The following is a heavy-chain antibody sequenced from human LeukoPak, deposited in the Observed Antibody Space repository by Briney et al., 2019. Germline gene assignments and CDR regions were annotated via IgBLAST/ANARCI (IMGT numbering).Heavy chain of an antibody. J-gene: IGHJ5*02. D-gene: IGHD3-16*02. CDR1: GFTFYDYA. Sequence: GGSLRLSCAASGFTFYDYAMHWVRQAPGKGLEWVSGLSWNSASIAYADSVKGRFTISRDNAKNSLYLQMNSLRAADTALYYCAKDMVRGVITDWFDPWGRGTLVSVSS. CDR3: AKDMVRGVITDWFDP. V-gene: IGHV3-9*01. CDR2: LSWNSASI.